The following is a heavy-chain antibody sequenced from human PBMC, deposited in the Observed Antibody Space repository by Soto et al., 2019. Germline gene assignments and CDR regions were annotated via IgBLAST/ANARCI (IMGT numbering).Heavy chain of an antibody. Sequence: GGFLRLSCATSGFSFSNYGMNWVRQAPGKGLEWVSGITKTGRSTFIADSVRGRFTISRDNLKNIMYLQMNSLRVDDTALYYCTKDAEAYDFAFDKWGQGTMVTVSS. CDR2: ITKTGRST. D-gene: IGHD3-3*01. CDR3: TKDAEAYDFAFDK. J-gene: IGHJ3*02. CDR1: GFSFSNYG. V-gene: IGHV3-23*01.